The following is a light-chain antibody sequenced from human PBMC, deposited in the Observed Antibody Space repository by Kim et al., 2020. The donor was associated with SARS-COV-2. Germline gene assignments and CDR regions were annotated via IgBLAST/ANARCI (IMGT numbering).Light chain of an antibody. CDR3: SSYTTSASYV. V-gene: IGLV2-14*04. CDR2: NVA. J-gene: IGLJ1*01. CDR1: SSDIGHANY. Sequence: GQSITLSCTGSSSDIGHANYVSWYQQYPGKAPKLMIFNVAQRPSGISNRFSGSKSGDTASLTISGLQAEDEADYYCSSYTTSASYVFGTGTKVTVL.